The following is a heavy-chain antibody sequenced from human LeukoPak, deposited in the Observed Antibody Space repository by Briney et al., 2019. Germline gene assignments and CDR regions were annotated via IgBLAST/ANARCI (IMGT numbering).Heavy chain of an antibody. CDR1: GVSISSSEW. D-gene: IGHD3-9*01. V-gene: IGHV4-4*02. CDR3: GKTDIYFNPIDY. CDR2: IHRAGRT. Sequence: PSEALSLTCAVSGVSISSSEWWIWVRQPPGQGLEWIGEIHRAGRTRYNPSLKSRVTMSMDYSKNQFSLKLTSVTAADTAIYYCGKTDIYFNPIDYWGPGSLVTVSS. J-gene: IGHJ4*02.